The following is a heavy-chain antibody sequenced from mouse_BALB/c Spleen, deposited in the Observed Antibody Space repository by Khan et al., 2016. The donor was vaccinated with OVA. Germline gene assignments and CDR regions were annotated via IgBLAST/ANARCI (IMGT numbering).Heavy chain of an antibody. CDR1: GYTFTDYC. V-gene: IGHV1-26*01. CDR2: INPNNGYT. Sequence: EVQLQQSGPELVKPGASVKMSCKASGYTFTDYCMRWVRQSPGQGLEWIGDINPNNGYTFYNQEFKGKATLTVDRSSSTAYMQLNSLTSEDSAVYWCARGLFDYWGQGTTVTVSS. J-gene: IGHJ2*01. CDR3: ARGLFDY.